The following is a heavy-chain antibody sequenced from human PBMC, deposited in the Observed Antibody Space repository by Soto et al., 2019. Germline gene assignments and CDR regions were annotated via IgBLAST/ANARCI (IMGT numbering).Heavy chain of an antibody. J-gene: IGHJ5*02. CDR3: ARGHDYDFWSGYFGDTPTNWFDP. CDR1: GFTFSSYW. D-gene: IGHD3-3*01. CDR2: INSDGSST. V-gene: IGHV3-74*01. Sequence: GGSLRLSCAASGFTFSSYWMHWVRQAPGKGLVWVSRINSDGSSTSYADSVKGRFTISRDNAKNTLYLQMNSLRAEDTAVYYCARGHDYDFWSGYFGDTPTNWFDPWGQGTLVTVSS.